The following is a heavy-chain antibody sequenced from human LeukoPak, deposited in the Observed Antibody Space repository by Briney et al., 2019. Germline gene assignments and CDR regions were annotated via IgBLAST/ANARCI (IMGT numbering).Heavy chain of an antibody. CDR3: ARSKAIQTDYYYYMDV. V-gene: IGHV4-34*01. Sequence: PSETLSLTCAVYGGSFSTYYWSWIRQPPRKGLEWIGEINHSGSTNYNPSLKSRVTISVDTSKNQFSLKLSSVTAADTAVYYCARSKAIQTDYYYYMDVWGKGTTVTVSS. J-gene: IGHJ6*03. CDR1: GGSFSTYY. CDR2: INHSGST. D-gene: IGHD2-2*01.